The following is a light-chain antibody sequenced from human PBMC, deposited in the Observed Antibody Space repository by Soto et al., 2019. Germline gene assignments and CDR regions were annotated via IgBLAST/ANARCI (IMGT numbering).Light chain of an antibody. CDR1: QSVSGY. CDR2: DAS. V-gene: IGKV3-11*01. CDR3: QQRSNRPST. Sequence: EIVLTQSPATLSLSPGNRATLSCRASQSVSGYLAWYQQKPGQAPRLLIYDASNRTTGIPARFSGSGSGTDFTLTISSREPEDFAVYYCQQRSNRPSTFGGGTKVEI. J-gene: IGKJ4*01.